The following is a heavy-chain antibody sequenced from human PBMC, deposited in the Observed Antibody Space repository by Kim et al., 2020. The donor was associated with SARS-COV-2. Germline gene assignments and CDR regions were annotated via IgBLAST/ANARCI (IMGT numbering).Heavy chain of an antibody. Sequence: GGSLRLSCAASGFTFSSYGMHWVRQAPGKGLEWVAVISYDGSNKYYADSVKGRFTISRDNSKNTLYLQMNSLRAEDTAVYYCAKSGTDVPMGSIRYYYYGMDVWGQGTTVTVSS. V-gene: IGHV3-30*18. CDR1: GFTFSSYG. J-gene: IGHJ6*02. CDR3: AKSGTDVPMGSIRYYYYGMDV. D-gene: IGHD1-1*01. CDR2: ISYDGSNK.